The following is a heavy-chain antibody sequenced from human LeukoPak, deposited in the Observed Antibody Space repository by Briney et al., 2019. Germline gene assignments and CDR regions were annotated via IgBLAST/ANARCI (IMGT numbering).Heavy chain of an antibody. J-gene: IGHJ4*02. Sequence: KPSETLSLTCTVSGGSISSHHWSWIRQPAGKGLEWIGRIYTSGSTNYNPSLKSRVAMSVDTSKNQFSLKLSSVTAADTAVYYCARAPMVRGVIPYFDYWGQGTLVTVSS. V-gene: IGHV4-4*07. CDR2: IYTSGST. CDR1: GGSISSHH. CDR3: ARAPMVRGVIPYFDY. D-gene: IGHD3-10*01.